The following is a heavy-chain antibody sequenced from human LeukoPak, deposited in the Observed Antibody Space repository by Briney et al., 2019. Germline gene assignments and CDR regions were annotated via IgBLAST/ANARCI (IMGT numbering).Heavy chain of an antibody. Sequence: ASVKVSCKASGYTYTSYDINWVRQATGQGLEWMGWMNPNSGNTDYAQKFQGRVTMTRDTSINTAYMELSNLRSEDTAVYYCARPRDYTGYYQYYFDYWGQGTLVTVSS. CDR1: GYTYTSYD. D-gene: IGHD3-9*01. V-gene: IGHV1-8*01. CDR3: ARPRDYTGYYQYYFDY. CDR2: MNPNSGNT. J-gene: IGHJ4*02.